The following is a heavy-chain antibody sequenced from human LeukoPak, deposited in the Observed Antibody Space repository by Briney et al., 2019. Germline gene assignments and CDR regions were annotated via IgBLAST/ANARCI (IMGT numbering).Heavy chain of an antibody. V-gene: IGHV3-30*03. CDR3: ARWDSSGYFNWFDP. J-gene: IGHJ5*02. D-gene: IGHD3-22*01. CDR1: GFTFSSYG. CDR2: ISYDGSNK. Sequence: GGSLRLSCAASGFTFSSYGMHWVRQAPGKGLEWVAVISYDGSNKYYADSVKGRFTISRDNSKNTLYLQMNSLRAEDTAVYYCARWDSSGYFNWFDPWGQGTLVTVSS.